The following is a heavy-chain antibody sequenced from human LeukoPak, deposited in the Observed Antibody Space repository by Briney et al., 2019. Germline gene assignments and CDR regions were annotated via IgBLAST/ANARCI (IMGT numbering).Heavy chain of an antibody. J-gene: IGHJ5*02. Sequence: GASVKVSCKTSGYIFTDYYMHWVRQAPGQGLEWMGWINPNSGGTNYAQKFQGRVTMTRDTSISTAYMELSRLRSDDTAVYYCARDRQVDDWHSFFTRFMAVGPFDPWGQGTLVTVSS. CDR2: INPNSGGT. CDR3: ARDRQVDDWHSFFTRFMAVGPFDP. CDR1: GYIFTDYY. V-gene: IGHV1-2*02. D-gene: IGHD3-3*01.